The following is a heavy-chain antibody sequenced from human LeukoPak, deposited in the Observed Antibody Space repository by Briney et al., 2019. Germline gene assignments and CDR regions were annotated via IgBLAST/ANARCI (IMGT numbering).Heavy chain of an antibody. CDR2: INWNGGST. D-gene: IGHD3-22*01. CDR1: GFTFDDYG. Sequence: GGSLRLSCAASGFTFDDYGMSWVRQAPGKGLEWVSGINWNGGSTGYADSVKGRFTISRDNAKNTLYLQMNSLRAEDTAVYYCARAHEYYYDSSGYYDFDYWGQGTLVTVSS. CDR3: ARAHEYYYDSSGYYDFDY. J-gene: IGHJ4*02. V-gene: IGHV3-20*04.